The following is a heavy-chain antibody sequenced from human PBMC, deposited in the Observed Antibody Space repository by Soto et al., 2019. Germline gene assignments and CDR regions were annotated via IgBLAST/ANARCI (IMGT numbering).Heavy chain of an antibody. CDR3: ARDFGASRPMYWYDP. D-gene: IGHD3-16*01. J-gene: IGHJ5*02. V-gene: IGHV1-46*01. CDR1: GYTFTSYH. Sequence: ASVKVSCKASGYTFTSYHMHWVRQAPGQGLEWMGIINPSGGSTSYAQKFQGRVTMTRDTSTSTVYMELSSLRSEDTAVYYCARDFGASRPMYWYDPWGQGTPVTVSS. CDR2: INPSGGST.